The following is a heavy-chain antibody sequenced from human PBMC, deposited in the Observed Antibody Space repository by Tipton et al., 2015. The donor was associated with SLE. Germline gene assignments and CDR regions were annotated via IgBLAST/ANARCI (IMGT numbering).Heavy chain of an antibody. CDR3: ARGYCSGGSCSYWYFDL. V-gene: IGHV4-39*07. CDR1: GFTFSSYS. J-gene: IGHJ2*01. CDR2: IYYSGST. D-gene: IGHD2-15*01. Sequence: LRLSCAASGFTFSSYSMNWVRQPPGKGLEWIGSIYYSGSTYYNPSLKSRVTISVDTSKNQFSLKLSSVTAADTAVYYCARGYCSGGSCSYWYFDLWGRGTLVTVSS.